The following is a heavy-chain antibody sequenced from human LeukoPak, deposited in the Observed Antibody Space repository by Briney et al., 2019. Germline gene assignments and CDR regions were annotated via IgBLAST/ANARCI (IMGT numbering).Heavy chain of an antibody. CDR2: IYPGDSDT. CDR1: GYSFTSYW. J-gene: IGHJ3*02. CDR3: ARLGAAVEAFDI. Sequence: GESPKISCKGSGYSFTSYWICWVLQMPGKSLEWMGIIYPGDSDTRYSPSFQGQVTISADKSISTSYLQWSSLKASDTAMYYCARLGAAVEAFDIWGQGTMVPVSS. V-gene: IGHV5-51*01. D-gene: IGHD6-25*01.